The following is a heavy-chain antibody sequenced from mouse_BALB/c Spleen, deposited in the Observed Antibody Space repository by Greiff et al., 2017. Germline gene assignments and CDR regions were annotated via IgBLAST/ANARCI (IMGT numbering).Heavy chain of an antibody. J-gene: IGHJ3*01. D-gene: IGHD3-1*01. CDR3: ASSGWFAY. Sequence: VQLQQSGPGLVQPSQSLSITCTVSGFSLTSYGVHWVRQSPGKGLEWLGVIWSGGSTDYNAAFISRLSISKDNSKSQVFFKMNSLQANDTAIYYCASSGWFAYWGQGTLVTVSA. CDR1: GFSLTSYG. CDR2: IWSGGST. V-gene: IGHV2-2*02.